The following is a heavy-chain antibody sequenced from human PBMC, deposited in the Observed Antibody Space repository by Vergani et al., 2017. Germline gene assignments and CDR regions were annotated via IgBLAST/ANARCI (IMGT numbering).Heavy chain of an antibody. CDR1: GGTFSSYA. J-gene: IGHJ4*02. CDR3: ARDLPPSRDGYNYVNYFDY. D-gene: IGHD5-24*01. V-gene: IGHV1-69*13. CDR2: IIPIFGTA. Sequence: QVQLVQSGAEVKKPGSSVKVSCKASGGTFSSYAISWVRQAPGQGLEWMGRIIPIFGTANYAQKFQGRVTITADESTSTAYMELSSLRSEDTAVYYCARDLPPSRDGYNYVNYFDYWGQGTLVTVS.